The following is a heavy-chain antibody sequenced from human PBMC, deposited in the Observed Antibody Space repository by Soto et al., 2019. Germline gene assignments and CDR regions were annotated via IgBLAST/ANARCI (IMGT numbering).Heavy chain of an antibody. CDR1: GFTVSTNY. CDR3: ARDKWYCSGGSCYPGWFDP. CDR2: IYSGGST. D-gene: IGHD2-15*01. J-gene: IGHJ5*02. Sequence: GGSLRLSCAASGFTVSTNYMSWVRQAPGKGLEWVSLIYSGGSTYYADSVKGRFTISRDNSKNTLYLQMNSLRAEDTAVYYCARDKWYCSGGSCYPGWFDPWGQGTLVTVSS. V-gene: IGHV3-53*01.